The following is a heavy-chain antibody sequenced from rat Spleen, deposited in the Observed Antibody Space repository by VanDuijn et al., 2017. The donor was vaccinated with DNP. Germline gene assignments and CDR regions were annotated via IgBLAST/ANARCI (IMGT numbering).Heavy chain of an antibody. CDR1: GFTFSDYN. V-gene: IGHV5-7*01. Sequence: EVQLVESGGGLVQPGRSLKLSCAASGFTFSDYNMAWVRQAPKKGLEWVAIISYDGSSSHYGDSVKGRFTISRDNAEGTLSLQMDSLRSEDTATYYCARHGRIRGPFAYWGQGTLVTVSS. D-gene: IGHD4-3*01. CDR2: ISYDGSSS. J-gene: IGHJ3*01. CDR3: ARHGRIRGPFAY.